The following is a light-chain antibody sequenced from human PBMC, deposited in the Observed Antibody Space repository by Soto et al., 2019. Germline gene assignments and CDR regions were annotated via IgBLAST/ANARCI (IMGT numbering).Light chain of an antibody. CDR2: LGS. CDR1: QSLLHSNGYNY. CDR3: MQPLQSWT. V-gene: IGKV2-28*01. Sequence: DIVMTQSPLSLPVPPGEPASIXXRSXQSLLHSNGYNYLDWYLQKPGQSPXXLIYLGSNRASGVPDRFSGSGSGTDFTLKISRVEAEDVGVYYCMQPLQSWTFGQGTKVDI. J-gene: IGKJ1*01.